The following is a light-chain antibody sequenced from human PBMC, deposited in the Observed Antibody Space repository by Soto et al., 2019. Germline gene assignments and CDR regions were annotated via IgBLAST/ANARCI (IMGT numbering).Light chain of an antibody. J-gene: IGKJ1*01. CDR2: KAS. CDR3: QQYNSYPWT. CDR1: QSISTW. Sequence: EIQMSQSPSTLPASVGDRVTLTCRANQSISTWLAWYQQKPGKAPNLLIYKASRLETGVPSRFSGSGSGTEFTLAISSLQPDDFATYYCQQYNSYPWTFGQGTKVEI. V-gene: IGKV1-5*03.